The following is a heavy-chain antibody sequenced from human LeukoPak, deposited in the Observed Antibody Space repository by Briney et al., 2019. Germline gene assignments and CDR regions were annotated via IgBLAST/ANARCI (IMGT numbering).Heavy chain of an antibody. D-gene: IGHD3-22*01. Sequence: SETLSLTCTVSGGPINTCYWSWIRQPAGKGLEWIGRIYTSGSTNYNPSLKSRVTMSVDTSKNQFSLKLSSVTAADTAVYYCAREESFYYDSSGYSLDYWGQGTLVTVSS. V-gene: IGHV4-4*07. CDR3: AREESFYYDSSGYSLDY. CDR2: IYTSGST. J-gene: IGHJ4*02. CDR1: GGPINTCY.